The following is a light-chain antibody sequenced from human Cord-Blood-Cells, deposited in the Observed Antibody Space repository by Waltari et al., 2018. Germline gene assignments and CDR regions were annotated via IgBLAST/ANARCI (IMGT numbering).Light chain of an antibody. CDR2: WAS. CDR3: QQYYRTPIT. J-gene: IGKJ5*01. V-gene: IGKV4-1*01. CDR1: QSVLYSTNNKNY. Sequence: DIVMTQSPDSLAVSLGERATINCKSSQSVLYSTNNKNYLAWYQQKPGQPPKLLIYWASSRESGVPARFSGSGSGTDFTLTISSLEAEDVAVYYCQQYYRTPITFGQGSRLEIK.